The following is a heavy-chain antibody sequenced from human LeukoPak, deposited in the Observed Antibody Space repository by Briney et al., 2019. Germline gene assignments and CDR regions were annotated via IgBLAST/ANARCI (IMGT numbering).Heavy chain of an antibody. CDR1: GFTLSTYR. Sequence: GGSLRLSCAASGFTLSTYRMSWVRQAPGKGLEWVANIKEDGSEKYYVDSVKGRFTISRDNAKNSLYLQMNSLRAEDTAVYYCARFYGDYFDYWSQGTLVTVSS. CDR2: IKEDGSEK. CDR3: ARFYGDYFDY. V-gene: IGHV3-7*01. J-gene: IGHJ4*02. D-gene: IGHD4-17*01.